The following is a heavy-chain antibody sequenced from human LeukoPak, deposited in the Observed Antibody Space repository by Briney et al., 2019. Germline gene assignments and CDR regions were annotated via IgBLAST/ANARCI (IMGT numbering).Heavy chain of an antibody. D-gene: IGHD6-13*01. CDR1: GGSFSGYY. V-gene: IGHV4-34*01. CDR2: MNHSGST. J-gene: IGHJ6*02. CDR3: ARGGFAAAGASFYYGMDV. Sequence: PSETLSLTCAVYGGSFSGYYWSWIRQPPGKGLEWIGEMNHSGSTNYNPSLKSRVSISVHTAKNQFSLKVNSVTAADTAVYYCARGGFAAAGASFYYGMDVWAKGPRSPSL.